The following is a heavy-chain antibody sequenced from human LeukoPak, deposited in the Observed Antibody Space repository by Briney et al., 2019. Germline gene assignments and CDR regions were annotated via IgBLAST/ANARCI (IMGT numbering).Heavy chain of an antibody. CDR2: INPNSGGT. D-gene: IGHD3-9*01. J-gene: IGHJ4*02. CDR3: ARNGRHYDILTGYYNVPGDY. CDR1: GYTFTGYY. Sequence: ASVKVSCKASGYTFTGYYMHWVRQAPGQGLEWMGRINPNSGGTNYAQKFQGRVTMTRDTSISTVYMELSRLRSDDTAVYYCARNGRHYDILTGYYNVPGDYWGQGTLVTVSS. V-gene: IGHV1-2*06.